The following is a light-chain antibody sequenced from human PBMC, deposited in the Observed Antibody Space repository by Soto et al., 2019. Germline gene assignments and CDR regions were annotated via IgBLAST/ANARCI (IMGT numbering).Light chain of an antibody. V-gene: IGKV3-20*01. CDR3: QQYESSPIT. J-gene: IGKJ5*01. CDR2: GAS. CDR1: QSVSRN. Sequence: EIVMTQSPATLSVSPGERATLSCRASQSVSRNLAWYQQKPGQAPRLLIYGASSRATGIPERFSGSGSETDFTLTISRLEPEDFAMYFCQQYESSPITFGQGTRLEI.